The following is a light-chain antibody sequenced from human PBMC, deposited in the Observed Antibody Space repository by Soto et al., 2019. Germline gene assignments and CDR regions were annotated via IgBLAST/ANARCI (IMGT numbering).Light chain of an antibody. V-gene: IGLV2-14*01. J-gene: IGLJ1*01. Sequence: QSALTQPASVSGSPGQSITISCTGTSSDVGGYNYVPWYQQHPGKAPKLMIYEVSNRPSGVSNRFSASKSGNTASLTISGLQAEDEADYYCSSYTRSTKEVFGTGTKVTVL. CDR3: SSYTRSTKEV. CDR1: SSDVGGYNY. CDR2: EVS.